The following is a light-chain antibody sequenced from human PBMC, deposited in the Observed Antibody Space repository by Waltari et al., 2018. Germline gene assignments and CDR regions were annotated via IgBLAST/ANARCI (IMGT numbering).Light chain of an antibody. J-gene: IGKJ1*01. Sequence: EIVMTQSPAPLSLSPGESATLPCRPSQSFRSTFAWFQQKPGQPPRPLIYGTSTRATGIPARFSDSGSGTDFSLTMSSLQPEDFATYYCQQYDYWPWTFGQGTRVETK. CDR3: QQYDYWPWT. CDR1: QSFRST. V-gene: IGKV3D-15*01. CDR2: GTS.